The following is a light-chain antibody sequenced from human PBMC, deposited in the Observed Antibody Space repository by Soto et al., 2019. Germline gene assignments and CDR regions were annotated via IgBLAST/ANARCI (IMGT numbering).Light chain of an antibody. J-gene: IGKJ2*01. CDR1: QSVSSN. CDR3: QQYNNWPPYT. CDR2: GAS. Sequence: IEMTQSPATLSVSPWERATLSCRASQSVSSNLAWYQQKPGQAPRLLIYGASTRATGIPARFSGSGSGTEFTLTISSLQSEDFAVYYCQQYNNWPPYTFGQATKVDNK. V-gene: IGKV3-15*01.